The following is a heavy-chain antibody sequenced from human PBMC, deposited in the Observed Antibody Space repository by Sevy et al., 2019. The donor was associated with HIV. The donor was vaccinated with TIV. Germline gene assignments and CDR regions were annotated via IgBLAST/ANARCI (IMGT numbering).Heavy chain of an antibody. CDR1: GFIFSNFW. V-gene: IGHV3-7*01. CDR3: AGDYS. J-gene: IGHJ4*02. Sequence: GGSLRLSCAGSGFIFSNFWMTWVRQGPGKGLEWVATINQNGSDKYYVDSVKGRFTISRDNAKNSVYLQMSSLRVEDTAMYDCAGDYSWGQGTLVTVSS. CDR2: INQNGSDK.